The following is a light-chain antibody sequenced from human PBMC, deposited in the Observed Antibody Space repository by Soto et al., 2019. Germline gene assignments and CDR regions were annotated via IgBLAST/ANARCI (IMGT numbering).Light chain of an antibody. Sequence: EIVLTQSAATVSLSPGERATLSCRASQSVSSYLACYQQKPGQAPRLLIYDASNRATGIPARFSGSGSGTDFTLTISSLEPEDSAIYYCQQRNIWPPVTFGQGTRLEIK. J-gene: IGKJ5*01. CDR2: DAS. V-gene: IGKV3-11*01. CDR3: QQRNIWPPVT. CDR1: QSVSSY.